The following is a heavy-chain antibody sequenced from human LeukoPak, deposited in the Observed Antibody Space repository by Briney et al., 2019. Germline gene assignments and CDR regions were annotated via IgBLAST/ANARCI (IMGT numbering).Heavy chain of an antibody. CDR3: AREESAMVVIDY. D-gene: IGHD2-2*01. CDR2: ISYDGSNK. J-gene: IGHJ4*02. CDR1: GFTFSNYA. V-gene: IGHV3-30-3*01. Sequence: PGRSLRLSCAASGFTFSNYAMHLVRRAPGKGLEWVAVISYDGSNKYYADSVKGRFTVSRDNSKNTLYLQMNSLRVEDTALYYCAREESAMVVIDYWGQGTLVTVSS.